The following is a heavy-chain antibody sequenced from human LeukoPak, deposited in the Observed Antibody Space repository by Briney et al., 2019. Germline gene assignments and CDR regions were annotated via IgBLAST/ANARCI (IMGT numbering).Heavy chain of an antibody. J-gene: IGHJ4*02. CDR2: IYHSGST. V-gene: IGHV4-30-2*01. D-gene: IGHD3-22*01. CDR1: GGSISSGGYY. Sequence: PSETLSLTCTVSGGSISSGGYYWSWIRQPPGKGLEWIGYIYHSGSTYYNPSLKSRVTISVARSKNQFSLKLSSVTAADTAVYYCARDFTVAYYYGSGGYYADYWGQGTLVTVSS. CDR3: ARDFTVAYYYGSGGYYADY.